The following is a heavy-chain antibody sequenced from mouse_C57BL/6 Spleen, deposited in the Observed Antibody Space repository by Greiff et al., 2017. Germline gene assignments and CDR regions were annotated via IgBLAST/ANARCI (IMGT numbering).Heavy chain of an antibody. CDR1: GYTFTSYG. CDR2: IYPRSGNT. Sequence: QVQLQQSGAELVRPGASVKLSCKASGYTFTSYGISWVKQRTGQGLEWIGEIYPRSGNTYYNEKFKGKATMTADQSSTTAYLQLRNMRPKDAAVYFCARSSTVTAVYVDYWGQGTTLTVSS. D-gene: IGHD2-2*01. J-gene: IGHJ2*01. CDR3: ARSSTVTAVYVDY. V-gene: IGHV1-81*01.